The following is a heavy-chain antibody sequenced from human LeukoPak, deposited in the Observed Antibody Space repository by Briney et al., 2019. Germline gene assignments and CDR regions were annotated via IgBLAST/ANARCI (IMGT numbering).Heavy chain of an antibody. V-gene: IGHV3-15*01. CDR1: GFTFDDYG. J-gene: IGHJ4*02. D-gene: IGHD3-16*02. CDR3: TTEGAFGGVIVYYFDY. CDR2: IKSKTDGGTT. Sequence: RGSLRLSCAASGFTFDDYGMSWVRQAPGKGLEWVGRIKSKTDGGTTDYAAPVKGRFTISRDDSKNTLYLQMNSLKTEDTAVYYCTTEGAFGGVIVYYFDYWGQGTLVTVSS.